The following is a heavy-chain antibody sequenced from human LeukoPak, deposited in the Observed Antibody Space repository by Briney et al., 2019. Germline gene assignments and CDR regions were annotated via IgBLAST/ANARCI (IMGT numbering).Heavy chain of an antibody. Sequence: SETLSLTCTVSGGSISSYYWSWTRQPPGKGLEWIGYIYYSGSTNYNPSLKSRVTISVDTSKNQFSLKLSSVTAADTAVYYCARHGPRLVPFDYWGQGTLVTVSS. CDR2: IYYSGST. CDR1: GGSISSYY. CDR3: ARHGPRLVPFDY. V-gene: IGHV4-59*08. D-gene: IGHD6-6*01. J-gene: IGHJ4*02.